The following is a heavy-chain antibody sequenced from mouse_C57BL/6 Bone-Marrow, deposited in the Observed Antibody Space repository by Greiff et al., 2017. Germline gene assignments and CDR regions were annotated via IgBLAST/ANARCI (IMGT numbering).Heavy chain of an antibody. V-gene: IGHV5-17*01. J-gene: IGHJ3*01. Sequence: EVKLVESGGGLVKPGGSLKLSCAASGFTFSDYGMHWVRQAPGQGLEWVAYISRGSSTIYYADKVKGRFTFSRDNATNTLFLKMTSLRSEDTAMYYCASTPWFAYWGQGTLVTVAA. CDR1: GFTFSDYG. CDR2: ISRGSSTI. CDR3: ASTPWFAY.